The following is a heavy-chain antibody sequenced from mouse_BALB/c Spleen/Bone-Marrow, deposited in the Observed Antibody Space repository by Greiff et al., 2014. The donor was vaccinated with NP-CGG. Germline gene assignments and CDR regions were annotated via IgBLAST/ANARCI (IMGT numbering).Heavy chain of an antibody. CDR1: GFAFSSFG. Sequence: EVQRVESGGGLVQPGGSRKLSCAASGFAFSSFGMHWVRQAPEKGLEWVAYISSDSSTIYYADTVMGRFTISRDNPKNTLFLQMTSLRSEDTAMYYCARSGSSSGYFDYWGQGTTLTVSS. CDR2: ISSDSSTI. J-gene: IGHJ2*01. D-gene: IGHD1-1*01. CDR3: ARSGSSSGYFDY. V-gene: IGHV5-17*02.